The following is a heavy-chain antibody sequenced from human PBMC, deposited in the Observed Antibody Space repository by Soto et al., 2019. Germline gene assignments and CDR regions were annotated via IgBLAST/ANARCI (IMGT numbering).Heavy chain of an antibody. CDR2: IVVGSANT. Sequence: VEVTWERSLLSFTNTAGQWVQQDRGQRLEWIGWIVVGSANTNYAQKFQKRVTITRDMSTTTAYMELSSLTSEDTAVYYCAAGPHSGSWYDSDLWGQGTLVTRSS. J-gene: IGHJ5*02. D-gene: IGHD6-13*01. CDR1: LLSFTNTA. V-gene: IGHV1-58*01. CDR3: AAGPHSGSWYDSDL.